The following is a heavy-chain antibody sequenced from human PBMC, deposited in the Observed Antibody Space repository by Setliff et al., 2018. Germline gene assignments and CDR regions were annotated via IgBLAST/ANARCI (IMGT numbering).Heavy chain of an antibody. CDR1: GDSITSNNYF. D-gene: IGHD3-22*01. V-gene: IGHV4-39*07. J-gene: IGHJ6*02. Sequence: SETLSLTCTVSGDSITSNNYFWSWIRQPPGKGLEWIGSIYYSGSTCYNPSLKSRVTISVDTSKNQFSLKLSSVTAADTAVYYCAKGFDSSGYHYYYYYGMDVWGQGTTVTVSS. CDR3: AKGFDSSGYHYYYYYGMDV. CDR2: IYYSGST.